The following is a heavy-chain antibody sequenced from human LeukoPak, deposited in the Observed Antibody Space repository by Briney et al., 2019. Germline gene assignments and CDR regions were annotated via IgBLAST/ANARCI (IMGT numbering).Heavy chain of an antibody. CDR1: GFNVGSNY. Sequence: GGSLRLSCAASGFNVGSNYMSWVRQTPGKGLEWVSVIYRGGATYYADSVKGRFTLSRDNSKNTLYLQMNSLRAEDTAVYYCARGALVATFYFDYWGQGTLVTVSS. J-gene: IGHJ4*02. CDR3: ARGALVATFYFDY. D-gene: IGHD5-12*01. V-gene: IGHV3-53*05. CDR2: IYRGGAT.